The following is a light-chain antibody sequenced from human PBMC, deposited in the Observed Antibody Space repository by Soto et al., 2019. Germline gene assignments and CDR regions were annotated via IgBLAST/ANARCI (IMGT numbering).Light chain of an antibody. CDR1: QSVRNN. V-gene: IGKV3-15*01. Sequence: EIVMSQSPATLSVSPGERATLSCRASQSVRNNLAWYQQRPGQAPRLLMYGASTRPSGIPARFTGGGSGTDFTLTITSLQSEDFAVYYCQQDDSYMYDVGQGTKVDI. CDR2: GAS. CDR3: QQDDSYMYD. J-gene: IGKJ1*01.